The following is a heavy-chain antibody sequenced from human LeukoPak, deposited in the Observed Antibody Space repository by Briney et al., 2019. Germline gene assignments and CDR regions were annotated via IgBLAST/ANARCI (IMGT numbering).Heavy chain of an antibody. J-gene: IGHJ3*02. CDR3: ATEVEYSTNGFDT. Sequence: GGSQRLSCAAPQFTLSDYYVSWIRQAPGRGLEWASYISSRGHTIYYAASVKGRFTISRDDAKNEVYLQMTGLRAEDTALYYCATEVEYSTNGFDTWGQGTMVTVSS. CDR1: QFTLSDYY. CDR2: ISSRGHTI. V-gene: IGHV3-11*04. D-gene: IGHD6-13*01.